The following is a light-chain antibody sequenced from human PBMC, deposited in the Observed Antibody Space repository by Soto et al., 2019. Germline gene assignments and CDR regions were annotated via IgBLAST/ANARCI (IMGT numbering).Light chain of an antibody. J-gene: IGLJ1*01. CDR2: EVS. CDR1: SSDVGGYNY. CDR3: SSYTTTNNYV. Sequence: QSALSHPASVSWSPGHSITISCTGTSSDVGGYNYVSWYQQHPGKAPKLMIYEVSNRPSGVSNRFSGSKSGNTASLTVSGLQAEEEADYYCSSYTTTNNYVFGTGTKVTAL. V-gene: IGLV2-14*01.